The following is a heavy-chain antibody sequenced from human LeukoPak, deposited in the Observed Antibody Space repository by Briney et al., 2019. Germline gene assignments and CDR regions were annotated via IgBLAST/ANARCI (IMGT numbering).Heavy chain of an antibody. CDR1: GGSLSSSSYY. V-gene: IGHV4-39*01. Sequence: SETLSLTCTVSGGSLSSSSYYWGWIRPPPGKGLAWIGSIYYSGSTYYNPSLKSRVTISVDTSKNQFSLKLSSVTAADTGVYYCARHPRGIGSGWYFGAFDIWGQGTMVTVSS. J-gene: IGHJ3*02. CDR3: ARHPRGIGSGWYFGAFDI. D-gene: IGHD6-19*01. CDR2: IYYSGST.